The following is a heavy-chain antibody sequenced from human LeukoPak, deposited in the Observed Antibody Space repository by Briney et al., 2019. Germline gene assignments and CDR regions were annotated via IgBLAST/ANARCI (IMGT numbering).Heavy chain of an antibody. J-gene: IGHJ4*02. CDR1: GFTFDDYA. CDR3: AASREMATIRY. V-gene: IGHV3-9*01. D-gene: IGHD5-24*01. Sequence: GGSLRLSCAASGFTFDDYAMHWVRHAPGKGLEWASGISWNSGSIGYADSVKGRFTISRDNAKNSLHLQMNSLRAEDTALYYCAASREMATIRYWGQGTLVTVSS. CDR2: ISWNSGSI.